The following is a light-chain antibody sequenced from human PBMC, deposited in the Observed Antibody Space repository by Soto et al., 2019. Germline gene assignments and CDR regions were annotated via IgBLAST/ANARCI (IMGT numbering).Light chain of an antibody. CDR1: QSVSSSY. Sequence: EIVLTQSPGTLSLSPGERATLSCRASQSVSSSYLAWYQQKPGQAPRLLMYGASSRATGIPDRFSGSGSGTDYTLSISRVEPEDFAVYYCQQYGSSPSTFGQGTKLEIK. CDR3: QQYGSSPST. J-gene: IGKJ2*01. CDR2: GAS. V-gene: IGKV3-20*01.